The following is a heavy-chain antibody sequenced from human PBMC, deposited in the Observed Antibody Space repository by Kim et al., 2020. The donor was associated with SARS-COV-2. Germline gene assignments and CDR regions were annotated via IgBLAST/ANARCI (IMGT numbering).Heavy chain of an antibody. J-gene: IGHJ3*01. CDR3: ARLSGAGKQWWTFDV. CDR1: GGSFSDYS. Sequence: SETLSLTCGVYGGSFSDYSWNWIRQPPGEGLEWIGEINHSGSTKYNPSLKSRVTISVDTSKSQFSLSLSSVTAADTAVYFCARLSGAGKQWWTFDVWGQG. CDR2: INHSGST. V-gene: IGHV4-34*01. D-gene: IGHD2-15*01.